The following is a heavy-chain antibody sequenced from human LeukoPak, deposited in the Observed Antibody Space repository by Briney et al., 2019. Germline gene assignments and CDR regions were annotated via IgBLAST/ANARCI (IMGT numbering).Heavy chain of an antibody. CDR1: GGTFSSYA. V-gene: IGHV1-69*05. D-gene: IGHD4-17*01. J-gene: IGHJ5*02. CDR3: ARADRSYANWFDP. Sequence: GASVKVSCKASGGTFSSYAISWVRQAPGQGLEWMGGIIPIFGTANYAQKFRGRVTVTTDESTSTAYMELSSLRSEDTAVYYCARADRSYANWFDPWGQGTLVTVSS. CDR2: IIPIFGTA.